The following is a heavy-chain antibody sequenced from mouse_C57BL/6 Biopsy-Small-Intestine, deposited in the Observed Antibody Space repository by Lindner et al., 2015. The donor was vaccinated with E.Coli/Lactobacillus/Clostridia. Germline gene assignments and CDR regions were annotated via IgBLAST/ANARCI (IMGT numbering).Heavy chain of an antibody. J-gene: IGHJ4*01. D-gene: IGHD2-12*01. CDR2: ILPGSGST. CDR3: AGFPYYSDPYAMDY. CDR1: GYTFTAYW. Sequence: VQLQESGAEVMKPGASVKLSCKATGYTFTAYWIEWVKQRLGHGLEWIGEILPGSGSTNYNEKFKDRATFTADTSSNTAYMQLSSLTTEDSAIYYCAGFPYYSDPYAMDYWGQGTSVTVSS. V-gene: IGHV1-9*01.